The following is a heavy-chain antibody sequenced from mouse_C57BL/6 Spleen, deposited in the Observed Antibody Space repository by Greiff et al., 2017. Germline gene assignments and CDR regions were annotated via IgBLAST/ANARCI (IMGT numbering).Heavy chain of an antibody. CDR1: GYTFTSYW. CDR2: IDPSDSYT. CDR3: ARSWDVAY. D-gene: IGHD4-1*01. J-gene: IGHJ3*01. Sequence: QVQLQQPGAELVKPGASVKLSCKASGYTFTSYWMQWVKQRPGQGLEWIGEIDPSDSYTNYNQKFKGKATLTVDTSSSTAYMQLSSLTSEDSAVXYCARSWDVAYWGQGTLVTVSA. V-gene: IGHV1-50*01.